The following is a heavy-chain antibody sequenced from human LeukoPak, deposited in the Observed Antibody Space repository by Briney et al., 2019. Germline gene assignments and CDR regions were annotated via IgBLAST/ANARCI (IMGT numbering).Heavy chain of an antibody. CDR2: INQGGSDK. CDR1: GFTFSSYT. Sequence: GGSLRLSCAASGFTFSSYTMSWVRQAPGKGLEWVANINQGGSDKYYVDSVKGRFTISRDNANNLLYLQMNSLRGEDTAVYYCTRDRSRAEDDWGQGALVTVSS. D-gene: IGHD1-14*01. CDR3: TRDRSRAEDD. V-gene: IGHV3-7*01. J-gene: IGHJ4*02.